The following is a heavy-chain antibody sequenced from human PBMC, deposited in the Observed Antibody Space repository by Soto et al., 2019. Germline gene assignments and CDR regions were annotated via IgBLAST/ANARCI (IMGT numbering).Heavy chain of an antibody. D-gene: IGHD3-3*01. CDR3: AKGFRIFVVVINDAFDI. Sequence: EVQLLESGGGLVQPGGSLRLSCAASGFTFSSYAMSWVRQAPGKGLEWVSAISGSGGSTYYADSVKGRFTISRDNSKNTLYLQMNSLRAEDTAVYYCAKGFRIFVVVINDAFDIWGQGTMVTVSS. J-gene: IGHJ3*02. CDR2: ISGSGGST. V-gene: IGHV3-23*01. CDR1: GFTFSSYA.